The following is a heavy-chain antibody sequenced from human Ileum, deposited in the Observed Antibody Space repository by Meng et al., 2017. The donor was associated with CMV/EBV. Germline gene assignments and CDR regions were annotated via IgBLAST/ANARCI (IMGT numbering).Heavy chain of an antibody. V-gene: IGHV5-51*01. J-gene: IGHJ6*02. D-gene: IGHD3-10*01. CDR2: IYPGDSET. Sequence: GESLKISCKGSGYSFTSYWIGWVRQMPGKGLEWMGIIYPGDSETRYSPSFQGQVTISADKSISTAYLQWSSLKASDTAMYYCARHGPGGDYYYYGMDVWGQGTTVTVSS. CDR3: ARHGPGGDYYYYGMDV. CDR1: GYSFTSYW.